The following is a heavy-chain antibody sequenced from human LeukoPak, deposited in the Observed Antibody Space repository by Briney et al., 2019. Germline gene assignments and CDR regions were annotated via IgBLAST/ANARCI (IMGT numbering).Heavy chain of an antibody. CDR3: ARGCEEMNRNTRAEFDY. CDR1: GGSFSGYY. Sequence: ASETLSLTCAVYGGSFSGYYWSWIRQPPGKGLEWIGGINHSGSTNYNPSLKSRVTISVDTSKNQFSLKLSSVTAADTAVYYCARGCEEMNRNTRAEFDYWGQGTLVTVSS. J-gene: IGHJ4*02. CDR2: INHSGST. V-gene: IGHV4-34*01. D-gene: IGHD1/OR15-1a*01.